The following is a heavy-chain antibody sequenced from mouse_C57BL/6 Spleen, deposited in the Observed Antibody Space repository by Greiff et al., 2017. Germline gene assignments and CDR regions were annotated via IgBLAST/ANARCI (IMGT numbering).Heavy chain of an antibody. D-gene: IGHD1-1*01. Sequence: QVQLQQSGPELVKPGASVKISCKASGYAFSSSWMNWVKQRPGKGLEWIGRIYPGDGDTNYNGKFKGKATLTADKSSSTAYMQLSSLTSEDSAVYFCAKIGSSYRYFDVWGTGTTVTVSS. CDR2: IYPGDGDT. CDR3: AKIGSSYRYFDV. CDR1: GYAFSSSW. J-gene: IGHJ1*03. V-gene: IGHV1-82*01.